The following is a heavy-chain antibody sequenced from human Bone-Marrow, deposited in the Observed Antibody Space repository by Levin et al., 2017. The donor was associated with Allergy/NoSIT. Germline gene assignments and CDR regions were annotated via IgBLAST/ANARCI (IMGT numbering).Heavy chain of an antibody. Sequence: GGSLRLSCDASGFTFSSYGIIWVRQAPGKGLEWVSYIGADDTTIYYADSVKGRFTISRDNVKKSLFLQMNSLRGEDTAIYYCARDKSSDGVTPDWYFDLWGRGTLVTVSS. D-gene: IGHD2-21*02. J-gene: IGHJ2*01. V-gene: IGHV3-48*01. CDR1: GFTFSSYG. CDR3: ARDKSSDGVTPDWYFDL. CDR2: IGADDTTI.